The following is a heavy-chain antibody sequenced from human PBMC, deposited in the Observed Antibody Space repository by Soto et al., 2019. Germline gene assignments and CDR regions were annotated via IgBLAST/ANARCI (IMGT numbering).Heavy chain of an antibody. Sequence: QVQLVQSGAEVKKPGASVKVSCKASGYTFTSYYMHWVRQAPGQGLEWMGIINPSGGSTSYAQKFQGRVTMTRDTSTSTVYMELSSLRSEDTAVYYCARVTADYYDSSGYSLLFDYWGPGTLVTVSS. CDR1: GYTFTSYY. CDR2: INPSGGST. V-gene: IGHV1-46*01. J-gene: IGHJ4*02. CDR3: ARVTADYYDSSGYSLLFDY. D-gene: IGHD3-22*01.